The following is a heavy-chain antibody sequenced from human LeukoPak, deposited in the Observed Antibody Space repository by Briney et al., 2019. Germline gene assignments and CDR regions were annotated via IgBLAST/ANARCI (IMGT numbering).Heavy chain of an antibody. Sequence: SETLSLTCAVYGGSFSVYYWSWIRQPPRKGLEWIGEINHSGSTNYNPSLKSRVTISVDTSKNQFSLKLSSVTAADTAVYYCARIRPRGGYNYWGQGTLVTVSS. CDR2: INHSGST. D-gene: IGHD5-24*01. V-gene: IGHV4-34*01. CDR3: ARIRPRGGYNY. J-gene: IGHJ4*02. CDR1: GGSFSVYY.